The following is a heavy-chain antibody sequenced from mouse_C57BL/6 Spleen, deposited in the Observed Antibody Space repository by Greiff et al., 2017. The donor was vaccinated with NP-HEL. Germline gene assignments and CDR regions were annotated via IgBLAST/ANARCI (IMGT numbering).Heavy chain of an antibody. D-gene: IGHD4-1*01. CDR3: ARETGWFDY. V-gene: IGHV1-61*01. J-gene: IGHJ2*01. Sequence: QVQLQQPGAELVRPGSSVKLSCKASGYTFTSYWMDWVKQRPGQGLEWIGNIYPSDSETHYNQKFKDKATLTVYKSSSTAYMQLSSLTSETSAVYYCARETGWFDYWGQGTPLTVSS. CDR1: GYTFTSYW. CDR2: IYPSDSET.